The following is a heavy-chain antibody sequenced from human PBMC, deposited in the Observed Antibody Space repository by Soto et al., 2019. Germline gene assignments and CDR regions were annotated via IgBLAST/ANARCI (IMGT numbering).Heavy chain of an antibody. V-gene: IGHV3-23*05. D-gene: IGHD2-21*02. CDR3: TKRPMCAGDCWYFDD. J-gene: IGHJ4*02. Sequence: EVRLLESGGGSEQPGGPLRLSCAASGFNFRTYAMYWVRQAPGKGLGWASAIDDGNSAYYADSVKGRFIISRDNSRNTVYLQMDGLRVEDTAIYFCTKRPMCAGDCWYFDDWGQGILVTVSS. CDR2: IDDGNSA. CDR1: GFNFRTYA.